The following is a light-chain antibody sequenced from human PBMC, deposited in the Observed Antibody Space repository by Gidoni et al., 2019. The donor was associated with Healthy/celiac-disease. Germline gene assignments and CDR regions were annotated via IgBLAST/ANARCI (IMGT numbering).Light chain of an antibody. CDR1: QSVSSSY. V-gene: IGKV3-20*01. J-gene: IGKJ2*04. CDR2: GAS. CDR3: QQYGSSPMCS. Sequence: DIVLTPSHGTLSLPPGESATLSCSARQSVSSSYLAWYQQKPGQAPRLLIYGASSRATGIPDRFSGSGSGTDFTLTISRLEPEDFAVYYCQQYGSSPMCSFGQGTKLEIK.